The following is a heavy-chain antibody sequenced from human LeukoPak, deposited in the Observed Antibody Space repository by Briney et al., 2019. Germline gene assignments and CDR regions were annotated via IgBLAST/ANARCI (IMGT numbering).Heavy chain of an antibody. V-gene: IGHV4-39*07. CDR2: IYYSGST. CDR1: GGSISSSSYY. CDR3: ARYTAIEYYFDY. Sequence: SETLSLTCTVSGGSISSSSYYWGWIRQPPGKGLAWIGSIYYSGSTYYNPSLKSRVTISVDTSKNQFSLKLSSVTAADTAVYYCARYTAIEYYFDYWGQGTLVTVSS. D-gene: IGHD5-18*01. J-gene: IGHJ4*02.